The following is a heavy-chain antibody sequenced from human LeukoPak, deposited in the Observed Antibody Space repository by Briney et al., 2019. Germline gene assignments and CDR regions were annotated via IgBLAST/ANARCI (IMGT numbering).Heavy chain of an antibody. CDR2: ISYDGSNK. V-gene: IGHV3-30*18. Sequence: GGSLRLSCAASGFTFSSYGMHWVRQAPGKGLEWVAVISYDGSNKYYADSVKGRFTISRDNSKNTLYLQMNSLRAEDTAVYYCAKSTVVNAFDIWGQGTMVTVPS. D-gene: IGHD4-23*01. CDR1: GFTFSSYG. J-gene: IGHJ3*02. CDR3: AKSTVVNAFDI.